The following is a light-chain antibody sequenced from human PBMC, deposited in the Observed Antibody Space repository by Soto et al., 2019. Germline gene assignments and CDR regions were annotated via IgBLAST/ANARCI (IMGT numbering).Light chain of an antibody. V-gene: IGKV3-20*01. CDR2: GTS. Sequence: DIVLTQSPGTLSLSPGERATLSCRASQSVSSKYLAWYQQKPGQPPRVLIYGTSIRATGIPERFSGGGSGTDFTLTITRLESEDFAVYYCQQYGSSLFTCGPGTKVDF. CDR1: QSVSSKY. J-gene: IGKJ3*01. CDR3: QQYGSSLFT.